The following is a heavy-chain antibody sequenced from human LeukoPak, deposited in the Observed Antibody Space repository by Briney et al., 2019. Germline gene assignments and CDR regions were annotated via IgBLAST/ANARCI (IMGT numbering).Heavy chain of an antibody. Sequence: PGGSLRLSCAASGFTFSSYWMSWVRQAPGKGLEWVANIKQDGSEKYYVDSVKGRFTISRDNAKNSLYLQMNSLRAEDTAVYYCAKLASLDAFDIWGQGTMVTVSS. CDR1: GFTFSSYW. J-gene: IGHJ3*02. V-gene: IGHV3-7*01. D-gene: IGHD1-1*01. CDR3: AKLASLDAFDI. CDR2: IKQDGSEK.